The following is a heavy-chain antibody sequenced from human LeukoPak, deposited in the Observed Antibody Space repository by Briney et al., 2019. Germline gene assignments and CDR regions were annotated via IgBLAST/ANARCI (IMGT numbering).Heavy chain of an antibody. D-gene: IGHD6-25*01. CDR3: ARGLGF. CDR1: GFTFDDYA. J-gene: IGHJ4*02. V-gene: IGHV3-9*01. CDR2: ISWNSGSI. Sequence: PGGSLRLSCAASGFTFDDYAMHWVRQAPGKGLEWFSGISWNSGSIGYADSVKGRFTISRDNAKNSLYLQMNTLRAEDTAVYYCARGLGFWGQGTLVTVSS.